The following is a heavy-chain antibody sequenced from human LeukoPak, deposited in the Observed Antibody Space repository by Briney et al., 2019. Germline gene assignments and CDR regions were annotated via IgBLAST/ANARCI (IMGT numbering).Heavy chain of an antibody. D-gene: IGHD5-12*01. V-gene: IGHV3-7*01. J-gene: IGHJ4*02. Sequence: GGSLRLSRAASGFTFRSDWMSWGGQAPGKGLEGVANINQGGSVQYYMDSVKGRFTISRDDAKNSLYVQMNSLRDEDTAVYYCARVEYSGWNLEYWGQGTLVTVSS. CDR2: INQGGSVQ. CDR1: GFTFRSDW. CDR3: ARVEYSGWNLEY.